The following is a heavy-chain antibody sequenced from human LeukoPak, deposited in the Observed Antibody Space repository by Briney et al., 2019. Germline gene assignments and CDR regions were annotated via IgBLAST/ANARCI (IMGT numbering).Heavy chain of an antibody. CDR1: GGSISSGGYY. V-gene: IGHV4-31*03. CDR3: ARVIRIRGPDYDSSGYYLDY. J-gene: IGHJ4*02. D-gene: IGHD3-22*01. Sequence: SQTLSLTCTVSGGSISSGGYYWSWIRQHPGKGLESIGYIYYSGSTYYNPSLKSRVTISVDTSKNQFSLKLSSVTAADTAVYYCARVIRIRGPDYDSSGYYLDYWGQGTLVTVSS. CDR2: IYYSGST.